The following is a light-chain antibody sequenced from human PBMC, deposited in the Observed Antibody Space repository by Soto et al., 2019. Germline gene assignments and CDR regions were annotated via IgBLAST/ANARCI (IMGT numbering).Light chain of an antibody. CDR1: SSDVGGHIY. J-gene: IGLJ1*01. CDR2: DVS. CDR3: SSYTSSSTLV. V-gene: IGLV2-14*01. Sequence: QSALTQPASVSGSPGQSITISCTGTSSDVGGHIYVSWYQQHPGKAPKLMIYDVSNRPSGVSNRFSASKSGNTASLTISGLQAEDDADYYCSSYTSSSTLVFGTGTKVTVL.